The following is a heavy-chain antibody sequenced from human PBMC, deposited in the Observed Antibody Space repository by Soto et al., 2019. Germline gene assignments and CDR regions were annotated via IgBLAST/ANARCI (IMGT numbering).Heavy chain of an antibody. CDR1: GFTVSSNY. J-gene: IGHJ2*01. V-gene: IGHV3-53*02. CDR3: AGPSSGWSAHTGPGYFDL. D-gene: IGHD6-19*01. CDR2: IYSGGST. Sequence: EVQLVETGGGLIQPGGSLRLSCAASGFTVSSNYMSWVRQAPGKGLEWVSVIYSGGSTYYADSVKGRVTISRDNSKNTLYLQMNSLSAEDTAVYYCAGPSSGWSAHTGPGYFDLWGRGTLVTVSS.